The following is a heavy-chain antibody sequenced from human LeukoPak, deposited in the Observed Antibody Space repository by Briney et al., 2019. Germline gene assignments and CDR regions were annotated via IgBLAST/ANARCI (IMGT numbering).Heavy chain of an antibody. CDR3: AKDRGVGDYYDSSAYNDY. D-gene: IGHD3-22*01. CDR1: GFTFSNYG. CDR2: ISYDGSNK. Sequence: GGSLRLSCAASGFTFSNYGMHWVCQSPGRGLEWVAVISYDGSNKSYADSVKGRFTMSRDNSKNTLYLQMNSLRAEDTAVYYCAKDRGVGDYYDSSAYNDYWGQGILVTVSS. V-gene: IGHV3-30*18. J-gene: IGHJ4*02.